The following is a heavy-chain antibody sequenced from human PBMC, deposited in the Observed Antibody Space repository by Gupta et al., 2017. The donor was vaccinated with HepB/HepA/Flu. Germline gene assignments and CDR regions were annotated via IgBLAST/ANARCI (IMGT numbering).Heavy chain of an antibody. Sequence: QVQLQQWGAGLLKPSETLSLTCAVYGGSFSGYYWSWIRQPPGKGLEWIGEINHSGSTNYNPSRKSLVTISVDTSKNQFSLKLSSVTAADTAVYYCAREYYYDSSGNSDAFDIWGQGTMVTVSS. D-gene: IGHD3-22*01. CDR2: INHSGST. CDR3: AREYYYDSSGNSDAFDI. J-gene: IGHJ3*02. CDR1: GGSFSGYY. V-gene: IGHV4-34*01.